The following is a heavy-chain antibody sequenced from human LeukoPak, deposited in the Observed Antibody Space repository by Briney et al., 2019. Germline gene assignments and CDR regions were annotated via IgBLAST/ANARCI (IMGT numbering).Heavy chain of an antibody. Sequence: PGESLKISCKGSGYIFTTYWIGWVRQMPGKGLEWMGIIYPGDSDTRYSPSFQGQVTISADKSISTAYLQWSSLKASDTAMYYCARHGAVLWFGELLSTTESYYGMDVWGQGTTVTVSS. J-gene: IGHJ6*02. D-gene: IGHD3-10*01. CDR1: GYIFTTYW. CDR3: ARHGAVLWFGELLSTTESYYGMDV. CDR2: IYPGDSDT. V-gene: IGHV5-51*01.